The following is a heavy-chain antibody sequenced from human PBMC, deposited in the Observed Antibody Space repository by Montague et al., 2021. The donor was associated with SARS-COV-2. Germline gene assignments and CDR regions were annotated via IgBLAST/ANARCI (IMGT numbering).Heavy chain of an antibody. CDR1: GTSITTHY. J-gene: IGHJ4*02. CDR3: AREGGRTIDY. V-gene: IGHV4-59*11. Sequence: SETLSLTCTVSGTSITTHYWAWIRQPPGKGLELIACFHSRGSTNYKPSLQSRVNISMDMSKNQVSLSLTSVTGADTAVYYCAREGGRTIDYWGRGTLVTVSS. CDR2: FHSRGST. D-gene: IGHD2-2*01.